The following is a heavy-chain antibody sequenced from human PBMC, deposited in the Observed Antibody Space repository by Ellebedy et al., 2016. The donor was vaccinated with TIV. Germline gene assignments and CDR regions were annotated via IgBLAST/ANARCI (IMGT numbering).Heavy chain of an antibody. CDR3: ARRFDIVTGSYPRGYYGLDI. Sequence: GESLKISCAASGFTFSSYAMHWVRQAPGQRLEWLGWINAGIGNTKYSENFQGRVTITTDTSASTAYMELSSLRSEDTAVYYCARRFDIVTGSYPRGYYGLDIWGQGTTVTVSS. D-gene: IGHD3-9*01. CDR1: GFTFSSYA. CDR2: INAGIGNT. J-gene: IGHJ6*02. V-gene: IGHV1-3*01.